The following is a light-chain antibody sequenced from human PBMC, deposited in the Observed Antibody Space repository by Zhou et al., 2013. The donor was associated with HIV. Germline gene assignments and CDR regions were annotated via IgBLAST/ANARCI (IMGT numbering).Light chain of an antibody. J-gene: IGKJ2*01. CDR1: QSVSSNY. Sequence: IVLTQSPDTLSLSPGERVTLSCRASQSVSSNYLVWYQQKPGQAPRLLIYGASSRATGIPERFSGSGSGTDFTLTISRLEPEDFAVYYCQQYGSSQYTFGQGTKLEIK. CDR2: GAS. CDR3: QQYGSSQYT. V-gene: IGKV3-20*01.